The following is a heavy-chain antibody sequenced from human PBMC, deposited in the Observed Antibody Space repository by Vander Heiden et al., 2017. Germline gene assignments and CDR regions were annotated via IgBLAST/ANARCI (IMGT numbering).Heavy chain of an antibody. CDR2: ISYDGSNK. J-gene: IGHJ6*02. Sequence: QVQRVESGGGVVQPGRSLRLSCAASGCTFSSYGMHWVRQAPGKGLEWVAVISYDGSNKYYADSVKGRFTISRDNSKNTLYLQMNSLRAEDTAVYYCAKDQGGMDVWGQGTTVTVSS. CDR1: GCTFSSYG. V-gene: IGHV3-30*18. CDR3: AKDQGGMDV.